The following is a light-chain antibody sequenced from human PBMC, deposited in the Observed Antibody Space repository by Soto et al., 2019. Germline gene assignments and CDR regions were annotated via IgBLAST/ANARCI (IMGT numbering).Light chain of an antibody. Sequence: EIVLTQSPATLSLSPGERATLSCRASQSVSIYLAWYQQRPGQAPRLLIYDASNRATGNPDRFSGSGSGTDFTLTISSLEPEDFAVYYCQQRINWRRLTFGGGTKVEIK. CDR2: DAS. CDR3: QQRINWRRLT. J-gene: IGKJ4*01. CDR1: QSVSIY. V-gene: IGKV3-11*01.